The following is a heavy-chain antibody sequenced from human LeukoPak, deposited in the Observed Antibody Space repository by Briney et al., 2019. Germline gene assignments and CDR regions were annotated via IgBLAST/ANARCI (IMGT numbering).Heavy chain of an antibody. CDR2: ISSGGDIT. CDR1: GFTFSTYS. Sequence: GGSLRLSCAASGFTFSTYSLTWVRQAPGKGLEWVSAISSGGDITYYADSVKGRFTISRDNSKNTLYLQMNNLRAGGTAAYYCAKGKIPNIMGGNGIDVWGQGTTVTVSS. D-gene: IGHD5-12*01. V-gene: IGHV3-23*01. J-gene: IGHJ6*02. CDR3: AKGKIPNIMGGNGIDV.